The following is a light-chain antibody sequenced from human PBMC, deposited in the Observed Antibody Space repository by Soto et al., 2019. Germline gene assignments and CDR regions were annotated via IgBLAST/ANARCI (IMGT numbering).Light chain of an antibody. CDR1: QSISSW. J-gene: IGKJ1*01. CDR3: QQYNSYSWT. CDR2: DAS. V-gene: IGKV1-5*01. Sequence: DIQMTQSPSTLSASVGDRVTITYRASQSISSWLAWYQQKPGKAPKLLIYDASSLESGVPSRFSGSGSGTEFPLTISSLQPDDFAPYYCQQYNSYSWTVGQGTKVEIK.